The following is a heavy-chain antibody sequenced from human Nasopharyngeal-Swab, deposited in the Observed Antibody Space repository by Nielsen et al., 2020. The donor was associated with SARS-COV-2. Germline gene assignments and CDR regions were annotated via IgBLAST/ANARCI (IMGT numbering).Heavy chain of an antibody. J-gene: IGHJ6*02. Sequence: GESLKISCAASGFTFSSYWMSWVRQAPGKGLEWVANIKQDGSGKYYVDSVKGRFTISRDNAKNSLYLQMNSLRAEDTAVYYCAKDKRYFDWDGMDVWGQGTTVTVSS. D-gene: IGHD3-9*01. CDR2: IKQDGSGK. CDR1: GFTFSSYW. V-gene: IGHV3-7*03. CDR3: AKDKRYFDWDGMDV.